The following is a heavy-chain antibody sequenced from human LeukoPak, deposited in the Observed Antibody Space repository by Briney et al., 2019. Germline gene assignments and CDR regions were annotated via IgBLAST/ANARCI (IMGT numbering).Heavy chain of an antibody. D-gene: IGHD3-22*01. CDR1: GYTLTGYY. Sequence: ASVKVSCKASGYTLTGYYMHWVRQAPGQGLEWMGWVNPNSGGTNYAQKFQGRVTMTRDTSISTAYMELSRLRSDDTAVYYCMRDYYDSSGYWAHDAFDIWGQGTMVTVSS. J-gene: IGHJ3*02. V-gene: IGHV1-2*02. CDR3: MRDYYDSSGYWAHDAFDI. CDR2: VNPNSGGT.